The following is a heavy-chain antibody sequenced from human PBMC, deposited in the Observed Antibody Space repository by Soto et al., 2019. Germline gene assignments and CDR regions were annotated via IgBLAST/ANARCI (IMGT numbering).Heavy chain of an antibody. CDR3: ARQQGLGRQAYYYGMDV. V-gene: IGHV3-21*01. D-gene: IGHD6-19*01. J-gene: IGHJ6*02. CDR2: ISSSSSYI. CDR1: VFTFSSYS. Sequence: PGWSLRLSWAASVFTFSSYSMNWVRQPPGKGLEWVSSISSSSSYIYYADSVKGRFTISRDNAKNSLYLQMNSLRAEDTAVYYCARQQGLGRQAYYYGMDVWGQGTTVTVSS.